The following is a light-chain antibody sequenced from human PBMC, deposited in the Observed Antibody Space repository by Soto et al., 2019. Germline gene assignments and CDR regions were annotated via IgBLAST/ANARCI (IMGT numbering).Light chain of an antibody. CDR1: QSIGGW. CDR3: QQYGSSPVT. V-gene: IGKV1-5*01. J-gene: IGKJ1*01. Sequence: DIQLTQSPSTLSASIGDRVTLTCRASQSIGGWLAWYQQKPGKGPKLLIYEASILESGVPSRFSGSGSETEFTLTISSLQPDDFATDYCQQYGSSPVTFGQGTKVDI. CDR2: EAS.